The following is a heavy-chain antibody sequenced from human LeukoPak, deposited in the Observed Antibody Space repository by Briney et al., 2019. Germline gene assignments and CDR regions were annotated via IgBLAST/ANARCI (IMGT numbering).Heavy chain of an antibody. CDR2: ISSSSSYI. CDR1: GFTFSSYS. D-gene: IGHD1-14*01. V-gene: IGHV3-21*01. J-gene: IGHJ6*03. CDR3: ARAGDRDYYYYYMDV. Sequence: GGSLRLSCAASGFTFSSYSMNWVRQAPGKGLEWVSSISSSSSYIYYADSVKGRFTISRDNAKNSLYLQMNSLRAEDTAVYYCARAGDRDYYYYYMDVWGKGTTVTVSS.